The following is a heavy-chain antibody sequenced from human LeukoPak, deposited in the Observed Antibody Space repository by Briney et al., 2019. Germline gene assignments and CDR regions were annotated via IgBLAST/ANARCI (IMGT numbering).Heavy chain of an antibody. CDR2: IYYSGST. CDR1: GGSISSYY. V-gene: IGHV4-59*01. Sequence: SETLSLTCTVSGGSISSYYWSWIRQPPGKGLEWIGYIYYSGSTNYNPSLKSRVTISVDTSKNQFSLKLSSVTAADTAVYYCARAPRFWSGYPYFAYWGQGTLVTVSS. J-gene: IGHJ4*02. D-gene: IGHD3-3*01. CDR3: ARAPRFWSGYPYFAY.